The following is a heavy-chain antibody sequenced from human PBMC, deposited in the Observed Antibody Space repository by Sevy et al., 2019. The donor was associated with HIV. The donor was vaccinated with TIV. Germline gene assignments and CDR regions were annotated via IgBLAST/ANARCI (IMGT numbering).Heavy chain of an antibody. V-gene: IGHV3-73*01. J-gene: IGHJ6*03. CDR3: TRLGYSYGDYYYYMDV. CDR2: LRSKANSYAT. D-gene: IGHD5-18*01. CDR1: GFTFSGSA. Sequence: GGSLRLSCAASGFTFSGSAMHWVRPASAKGLEWVGRLRSKANSYATAYAATVKGRFTISRDDSKNTAYLQMNSLKTEDTAVYYCTRLGYSYGDYYYYMDVWGKGTTVTVSS.